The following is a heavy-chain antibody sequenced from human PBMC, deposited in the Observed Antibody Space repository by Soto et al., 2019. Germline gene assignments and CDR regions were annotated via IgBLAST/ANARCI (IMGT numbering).Heavy chain of an antibody. Sequence: EVQLLESGGGVVQPGGSLRLSCAASGFTFSSYVMSWVRQAPGKGLEWVSIISGSGGSTYYADSVKGRFTISRDNSKNTLYLQMNNLRAEDTAVYYCAKGFSSGTSASKGAFDIWGQGTMVTVSS. D-gene: IGHD1-26*01. CDR1: GFTFSSYV. CDR3: AKGFSSGTSASKGAFDI. J-gene: IGHJ3*02. V-gene: IGHV3-23*01. CDR2: ISGSGGST.